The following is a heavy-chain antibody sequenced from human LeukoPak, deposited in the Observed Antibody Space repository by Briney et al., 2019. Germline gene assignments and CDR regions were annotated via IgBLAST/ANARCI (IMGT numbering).Heavy chain of an antibody. D-gene: IGHD2-2*01. J-gene: IGHJ6*02. CDR3: ARDYEGTSSPVWYYYYYGMDV. CDR2: IYTSGST. Sequence: SETLSLTCTVSGGSISSYYWSWIRQPAGKGLEWIGRIYTSGSTNYNPSLKSRVVMSVDTSKNQFSLKLSSVTAADTAVYYCARDYEGTSSPVWYYYYYGMDVWGQGTTVTVSS. V-gene: IGHV4-4*07. CDR1: GGSISSYY.